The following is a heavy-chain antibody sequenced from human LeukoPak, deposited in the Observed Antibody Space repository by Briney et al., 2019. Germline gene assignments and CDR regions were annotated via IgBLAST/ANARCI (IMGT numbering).Heavy chain of an antibody. CDR1: GGSVSSSSYY. J-gene: IGHJ3*02. D-gene: IGHD5-24*01. V-gene: IGHV4-61*01. CDR2: IYYSGNT. CDR3: VRDRGAFDI. Sequence: NPSETLSLTCTVSGGSVSSSSYYWSWIRQPPGKGLEWIGYIYYSGNTNYNPSLKSRVTISVVTSKNQFSLRLPSVTAADTAVYYCVRDRGAFDIWGQGTMVTVSS.